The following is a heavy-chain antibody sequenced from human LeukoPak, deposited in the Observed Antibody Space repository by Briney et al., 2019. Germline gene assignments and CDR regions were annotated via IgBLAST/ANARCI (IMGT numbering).Heavy chain of an antibody. CDR1: GGTFSSYA. D-gene: IGHD4-17*01. CDR3: ASGLPVTTPRTPFDP. CDR2: INPNSGGT. J-gene: IGHJ5*02. V-gene: IGHV1-2*02. Sequence: ASVKVSCKASGGTFSSYAISWVRQAPGQGLEWMGWINPNSGGTNYAQKFQGRVTMTRDTSISTAYMELSRLRSDDTAVYYCASGLPVTTPRTPFDPWGQGTLVTVSS.